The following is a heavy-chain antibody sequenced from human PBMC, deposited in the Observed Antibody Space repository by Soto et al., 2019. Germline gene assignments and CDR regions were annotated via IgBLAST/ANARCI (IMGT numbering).Heavy chain of an antibody. D-gene: IGHD3-10*02. CDR2: INPDKDDR. CDR1: GYKFINYF. CDR3: ARELGPTDSVRLDV. V-gene: IGHV1-18*04. J-gene: IGHJ6*02. Sequence: QVQLVQSGAEVKMPGASVKVSCKASGYKFINYFISWVRQAPGQGLEWMGWINPDKDDRKYAEKFQSRVTMTTDTFTSTAYMELGNLRFDDTAVYYCARELGPTDSVRLDVWGQGTTVTISS.